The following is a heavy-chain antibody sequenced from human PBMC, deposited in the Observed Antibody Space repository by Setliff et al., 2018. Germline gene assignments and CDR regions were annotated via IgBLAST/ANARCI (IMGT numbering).Heavy chain of an antibody. CDR2: IDPSGFST. D-gene: IGHD3-16*01. Sequence: ASVKVSCKASGYTFANYYMHWVRQAPGQGLEWMGIIDPSGFSTHYAQKFQGRVTVTRATSTNTLYMEPSSLRSEDTAIYYCAGPRGPYSASDAFGIWGQGTMVTVSS. CDR1: GYTFANYY. J-gene: IGHJ3*02. CDR3: AGPRGPYSASDAFGI. V-gene: IGHV1-46*01.